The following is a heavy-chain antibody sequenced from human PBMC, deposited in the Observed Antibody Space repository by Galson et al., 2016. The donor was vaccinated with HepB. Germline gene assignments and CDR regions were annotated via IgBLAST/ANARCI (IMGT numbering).Heavy chain of an antibody. Sequence: SLRLSCAVSGFTFSRHAINWVRQAPGMGLEWVSSITGSGRTTYYADSVKGRLTISRDNSKNTLDLQMNSLRGEDTAVYYCARDSTVAHRAGYWGQGTLVTVSS. J-gene: IGHJ4*02. D-gene: IGHD1-14*01. CDR1: GFTFSRHA. V-gene: IGHV3-23*01. CDR3: ARDSTVAHRAGY. CDR2: ITGSGRTT.